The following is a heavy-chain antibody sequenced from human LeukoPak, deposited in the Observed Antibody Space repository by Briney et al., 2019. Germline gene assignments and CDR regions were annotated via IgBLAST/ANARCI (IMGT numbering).Heavy chain of an antibody. CDR3: ARHFNTGVL. Sequence: SETLSLTCAVYGGSFTIYSWTWIRQPPGKSLEWVGEISPSGNTQYNPSLKSRVTISLDASKSQFYLKLNSVTAADTAVYYCARHFNTGVLWGQGTLVTVSS. CDR2: ISPSGNT. J-gene: IGHJ4*02. CDR1: GGSFTIYS. V-gene: IGHV4-34*01. D-gene: IGHD2/OR15-2a*01.